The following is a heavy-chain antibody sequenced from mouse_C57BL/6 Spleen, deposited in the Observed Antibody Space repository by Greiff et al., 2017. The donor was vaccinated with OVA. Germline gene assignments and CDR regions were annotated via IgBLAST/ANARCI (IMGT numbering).Heavy chain of an antibody. CDR3: ARSETDGNAWFAY. V-gene: IGHV1-82*01. J-gene: IGHJ3*01. CDR2: IYPGDGDT. D-gene: IGHD2-1*01. Sequence: VQLQESGPELVKPGASVKISCKASGYAFSSSWMNWVKQRPGKGLEWIGRIYPGDGDTNYNGKFKGKATLTADKSSSTAYMQLSSLTSEDSAVYFCARSETDGNAWFAYWGQGTLVTVSA. CDR1: GYAFSSSW.